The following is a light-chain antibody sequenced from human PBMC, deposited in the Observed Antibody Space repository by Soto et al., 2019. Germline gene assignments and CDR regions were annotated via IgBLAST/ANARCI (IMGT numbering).Light chain of an antibody. CDR2: DAS. CDR1: QSISSW. Sequence: DIQMPKSPSTLSASVGDRVTITCRASQSISSWLAWYQQKPGKAPKLLIYDASSLESGVPSRFSGSGSGTEFTLTISSLQPDDFATYYCQQYNSYWTFGQGTKVDIK. CDR3: QQYNSYWT. J-gene: IGKJ1*01. V-gene: IGKV1-5*01.